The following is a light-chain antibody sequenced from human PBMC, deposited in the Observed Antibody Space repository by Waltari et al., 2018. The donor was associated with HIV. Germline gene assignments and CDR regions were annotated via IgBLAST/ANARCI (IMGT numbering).Light chain of an antibody. V-gene: IGLV2-14*01. Sequence: QSITISCTGSNSDLGTYNYVSWYQQHPGKAPILMIYEVSNRPSGVSSRFSGFKSGDTAFLIISGLQAEDEADYYCSSYTTSSPVLFGGGTKLTVL. CDR1: NSDLGTYNY. CDR2: EVS. J-gene: IGLJ2*01. CDR3: SSYTTSSPVL.